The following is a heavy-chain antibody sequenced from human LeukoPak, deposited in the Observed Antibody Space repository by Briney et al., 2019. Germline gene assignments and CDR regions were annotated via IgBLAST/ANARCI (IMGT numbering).Heavy chain of an antibody. CDR3: ARRFDSSGWSAYYYYYYGMDV. Sequence: SETLFLTCTVSGGCISTYYWSWIRQPPGKGLEWIGEINHSGSTNYNPSLKSRVTISVDTSKNQFSLKLSSVTAADTAVYYCARRFDSSGWSAYYYYYYGMDVWGQGTTVTVSS. V-gene: IGHV4-34*01. D-gene: IGHD6-19*01. CDR1: GGCISTYY. J-gene: IGHJ6*02. CDR2: INHSGST.